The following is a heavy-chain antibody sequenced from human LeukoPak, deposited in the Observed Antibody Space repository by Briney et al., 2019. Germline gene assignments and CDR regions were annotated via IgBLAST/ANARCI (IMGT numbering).Heavy chain of an antibody. J-gene: IGHJ4*02. V-gene: IGHV1-69*13. CDR1: GYTFTDYY. CDR3: ARDDTIFGVVPFDY. D-gene: IGHD3-3*01. CDR2: IIPIFGTA. Sequence: GASVKVSCKVSGYTFTDYYMHWVQQAPGKGLEWMGGIIPIFGTANYAQKFQGRVTITADESTSTAYMELSSLRSEDTAVYYCARDDTIFGVVPFDYWGQGTLVTVSS.